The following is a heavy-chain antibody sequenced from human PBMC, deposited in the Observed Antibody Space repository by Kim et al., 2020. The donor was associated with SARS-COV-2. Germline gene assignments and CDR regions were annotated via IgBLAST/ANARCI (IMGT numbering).Heavy chain of an antibody. CDR3: ARRETRDLFTSDWGFFDY. CDR2: VYFRGTT. J-gene: IGHJ4*02. CDR1: GDSMSAYY. Sequence: SETLSLTCTVSGDSMSAYYWNWIRQSPGKGLEWIGYVYFRGTTNYNPSLKSRVTISIDMSKSQFSLKLNSVTAADTAVYYCARRETRDLFTSDWGFFDYWGEGALVNVSS. V-gene: IGHV4-59*08. D-gene: IGHD7-27*01.